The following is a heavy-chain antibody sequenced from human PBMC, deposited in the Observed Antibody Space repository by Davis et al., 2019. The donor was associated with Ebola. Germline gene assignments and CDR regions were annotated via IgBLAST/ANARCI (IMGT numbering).Heavy chain of an antibody. J-gene: IGHJ6*04. CDR2: SHQRGST. CDR1: GGSISTSPYY. V-gene: IGHV4-39*01. Sequence: SETLSLTCTVSGGSISTSPYYWGWIRQPPGKGLEWIGSSHQRGSTYYNPSLKSRVTLFVDKPNNQFSLKMTSVTAADTAVYYWARHDVGGTLHYQYGLDVWGTGTTVTVSS. CDR3: ARHDVGGTLHYQYGLDV. D-gene: IGHD1-26*01.